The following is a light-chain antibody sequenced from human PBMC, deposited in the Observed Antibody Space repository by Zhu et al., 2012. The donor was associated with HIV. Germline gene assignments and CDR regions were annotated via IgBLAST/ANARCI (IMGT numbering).Light chain of an antibody. Sequence: EIVSTQSPGTLSLSPGERATLSCRASQSVTNNYLTWYQQKPGQAPRLLIFGASSRPPGVPDRFYGTGSGTDFALTITRLEPEDFAVYYCQQYADSPALTFGGGTRVEVK. J-gene: IGKJ4*01. CDR3: QQYADSPALT. CDR1: QSVTNNY. V-gene: IGKV3-20*01. CDR2: GAS.